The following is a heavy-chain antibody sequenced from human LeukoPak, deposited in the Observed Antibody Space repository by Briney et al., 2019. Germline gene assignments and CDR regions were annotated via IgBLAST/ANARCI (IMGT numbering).Heavy chain of an antibody. D-gene: IGHD3-10*01. Sequence: PGGSLRLFCAASAFTFSTFAMSWVRQASGKGLEWVSAITGSGGSTYYADSVKGRFTISRDNSKNTLYLQMNSLRADDTAVYYCARGGGPTPFDYWGQGTPVTVSS. J-gene: IGHJ4*02. CDR3: ARGGGPTPFDY. CDR1: AFTFSTFA. V-gene: IGHV3-23*01. CDR2: ITGSGGST.